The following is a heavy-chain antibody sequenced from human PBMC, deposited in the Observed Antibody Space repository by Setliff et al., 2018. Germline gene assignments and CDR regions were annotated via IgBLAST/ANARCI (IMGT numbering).Heavy chain of an antibody. CDR3: ARDQGSYGYRAFDS. J-gene: IGHJ4*02. CDR1: GFSVSNDF. CDR2: IYNRGHT. D-gene: IGHD3-16*01. V-gene: IGHV3-53*01. Sequence: PGESLKISCVVSGFSVSNDFMGWVRQAPGKGLEWVSVIYNRGHTYYADSVKGRFTISRDNAKSSLYLQMNSLRAEDTAVYDCARDQGSYGYRAFDSWGQGALVTVSS.